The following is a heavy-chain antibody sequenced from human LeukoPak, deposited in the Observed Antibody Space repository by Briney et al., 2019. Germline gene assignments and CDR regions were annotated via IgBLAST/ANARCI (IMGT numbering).Heavy chain of an antibody. J-gene: IGHJ4*02. V-gene: IGHV3-7*01. CDR1: EFTFSTYW. CDR2: VNQDGSAK. D-gene: IGHD3-22*01. Sequence: GGSLRLSCAASEFTFSTYWMSWVRQAPGKGLEWVANVNQDGSAKYYVDSVKGRFTISRDNAKNSLYLQMNSLRAEDTAVYYCAREERVYYYDSSGYPDYWGQGTLVTVSS. CDR3: AREERVYYYDSSGYPDY.